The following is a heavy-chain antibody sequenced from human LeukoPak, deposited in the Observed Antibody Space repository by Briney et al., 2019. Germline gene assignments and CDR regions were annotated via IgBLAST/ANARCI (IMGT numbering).Heavy chain of an antibody. J-gene: IGHJ4*02. CDR3: ARVAYQSAFDY. Sequence: SETLSLTCTVSGYSISSGYYWGWIRQPPGKGLEWIGSIYHSGSTYYSPSLKSRVTISVDRSKNQFSLKLSSVTAADTAVYYCARVAYQSAFDYWGREPWSPSPQ. CDR2: IYHSGST. CDR1: GYSISSGYY. V-gene: IGHV4-38-2*02. D-gene: IGHD2-2*01.